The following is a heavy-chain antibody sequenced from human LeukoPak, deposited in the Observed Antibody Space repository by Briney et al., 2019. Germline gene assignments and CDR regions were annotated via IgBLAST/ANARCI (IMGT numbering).Heavy chain of an antibody. Sequence: ASVKVSCKASGYIFTNYAMNRVRQAPGQGLEWMGYIKTSTGNPTYAQGFTGRFVFSLDTSVSTAYLQINNLKTEDTAVYYCARDQDVMVRGDVWGQGTMVTVSS. V-gene: IGHV7-4-1*02. CDR2: IKTSTGNP. D-gene: IGHD3-10*01. J-gene: IGHJ3*01. CDR3: ARDQDVMVRGDV. CDR1: GYIFTNYA.